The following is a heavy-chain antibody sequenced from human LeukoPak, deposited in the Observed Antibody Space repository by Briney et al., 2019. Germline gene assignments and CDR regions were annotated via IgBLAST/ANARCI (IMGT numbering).Heavy chain of an antibody. J-gene: IGHJ5*02. D-gene: IGHD3-16*02. V-gene: IGHV1-69*05. CDR3: ARDNSVGDIAWWFDP. CDR1: GGTLSSYA. CDR2: IIPIFGTA. Sequence: SVKVSCKASGGTLSSYAISWVRQAPGQGLEWMGGIIPIFGTANYAQKFQGRVTMTRDMSTTTDYMELSSLRSEDTAVYYCARDNSVGDIAWWFDPWGQGTLVTVSS.